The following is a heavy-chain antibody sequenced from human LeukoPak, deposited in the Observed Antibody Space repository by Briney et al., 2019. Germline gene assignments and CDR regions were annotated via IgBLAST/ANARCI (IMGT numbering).Heavy chain of an antibody. Sequence: SQTLSLTCTVSGGSISSGDYYWSWIRQPPGTGLEWIGYIYYSGSTYYNPSLKSRVTISVDTSKNQFSLKLSSVTAADTAVYYCARAGGYDPTYFDYWGQGTLVTVSS. CDR2: IYYSGST. V-gene: IGHV4-30-4*01. J-gene: IGHJ4*02. CDR3: ARAGGYDPTYFDY. D-gene: IGHD5-12*01. CDR1: GGSISSGDYY.